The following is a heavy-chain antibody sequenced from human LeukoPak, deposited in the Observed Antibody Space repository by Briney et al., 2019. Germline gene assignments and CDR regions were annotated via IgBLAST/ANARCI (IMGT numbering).Heavy chain of an antibody. Sequence: GGSLRLSCAASGFGLSTHSLNWVRQTPGKGLERLSYISVSGTIHYADSVKGRFTISRDNGRNSLFLQMNSLRVGDTGVYFCATAPHGAPDYIDVWGRGTTVSVSS. J-gene: IGHJ6*03. D-gene: IGHD3-16*01. CDR1: GFGLSTHS. CDR3: ATAPHGAPDYIDV. CDR2: ISVSGTI. V-gene: IGHV3-48*01.